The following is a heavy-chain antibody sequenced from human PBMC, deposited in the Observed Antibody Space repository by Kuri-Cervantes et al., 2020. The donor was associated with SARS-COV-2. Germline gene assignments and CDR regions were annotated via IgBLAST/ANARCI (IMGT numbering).Heavy chain of an antibody. J-gene: IGHJ6*02. Sequence: GGSLRLSCAASGFTFSSYWMHWVRQAPGKGLVWVSRINSDGSSTSYADSVKGRFTISRDNAKNTLYLQMNSLRAEDTAVYYCAKDGAPYYYGSGSLFGMDVWGQGTTVTVSS. CDR2: INSDGSST. CDR1: GFTFSSYW. CDR3: AKDGAPYYYGSGSLFGMDV. V-gene: IGHV3-74*01. D-gene: IGHD3-10*01.